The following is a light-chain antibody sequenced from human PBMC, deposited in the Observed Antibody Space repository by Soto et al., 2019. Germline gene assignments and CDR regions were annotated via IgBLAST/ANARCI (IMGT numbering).Light chain of an antibody. J-gene: IGLJ1*01. CDR1: SSDVGYYDY. CDR2: DVT. V-gene: IGLV2-8*01. Sequence: QSLLTQPPSASGSPGQSVTISCTGTSSDVGYYDYVSWYQQHPGKAPKLVIYDVTERPSGVPDRFSGSKSGNTASLNVSGLQSDDEADYYCSSYAGSDNFVFGTGTKVTVL. CDR3: SSYAGSDNFV.